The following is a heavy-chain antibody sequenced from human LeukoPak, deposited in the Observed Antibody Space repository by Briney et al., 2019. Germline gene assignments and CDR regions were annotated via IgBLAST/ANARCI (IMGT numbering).Heavy chain of an antibody. CDR2: ISYDGSNK. CDR3: ARDYYDSSGYIDY. Sequence: GSLRLSCAASGFTFSSYAMHWVRQAPGKGLEWVAVISYDGSNKYYADSVKGRFTISRDNSKNTLYLQMNSLRAEDTAVYYCARDYYDSSGYIDYWGRGTLVTVSS. V-gene: IGHV3-30*01. D-gene: IGHD3-22*01. J-gene: IGHJ4*02. CDR1: GFTFSSYA.